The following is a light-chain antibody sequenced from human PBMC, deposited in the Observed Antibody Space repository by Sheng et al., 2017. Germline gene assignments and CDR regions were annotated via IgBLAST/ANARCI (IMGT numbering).Light chain of an antibody. CDR1: QSISSY. CDR3: QQSYRTPYT. V-gene: IGKV1-39*01. Sequence: DIQMTQSPSSLSASVGDRVTITCRASQSISSYLHWYQQIPGKAPRLLIYAANSLQSGVPSRFSGSESGTDFTLTINSLQPEDFAIYYCQQSYRTPYTFGQGPSWRSN. CDR2: AAN. J-gene: IGKJ2*01.